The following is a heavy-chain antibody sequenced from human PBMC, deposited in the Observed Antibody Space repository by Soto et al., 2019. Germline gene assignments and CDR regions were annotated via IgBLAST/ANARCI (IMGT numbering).Heavy chain of an antibody. CDR1: GFIFNSYR. D-gene: IGHD6-13*01. J-gene: IGHJ5*02. CDR3: AKDLYSSSWERKYYFDH. V-gene: IGHV3-23*01. CDR2: TSSSSGST. Sequence: GSLRLSCAASGFIFNSYRMSWVRQAPGKVLQWVASTSSSSGSTDYADSVKGRFTISRDNSKNTLYLQMNSLRAEDTAVYFCAKDLYSSSWERKYYFDHWGQGTQVTVSS.